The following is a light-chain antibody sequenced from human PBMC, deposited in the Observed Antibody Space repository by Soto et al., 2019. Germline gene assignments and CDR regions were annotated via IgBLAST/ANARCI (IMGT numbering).Light chain of an antibody. Sequence: TRMSHSPSSLSAPTRERVTITCLASQGISSYLAWYQQKPGKAPKLLIYAASTLQSGVPSRFSGSGSGTDFTLTISCLQSEDFATYYCQQYYSYPRTFGQGTKVDI. CDR1: QGISSY. J-gene: IGKJ1*01. CDR2: AAS. V-gene: IGKV1-8*01. CDR3: QQYYSYPRT.